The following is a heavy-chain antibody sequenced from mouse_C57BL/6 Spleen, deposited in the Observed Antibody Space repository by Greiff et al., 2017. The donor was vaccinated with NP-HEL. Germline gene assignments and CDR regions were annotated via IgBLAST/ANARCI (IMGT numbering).Heavy chain of an antibody. V-gene: IGHV5-17*01. Sequence: EVQLVESGGGLVKPGGSLKLSCAASGFTFSDYGMHWVRQAPEKGLEWVAYISSGSSTIYYADTVKGRFTISRDNAKNTLFLQMTSLRSEDTAMYYCARKRGTGTYWGQGTLVTVSA. CDR1: GFTFSDYG. J-gene: IGHJ3*01. D-gene: IGHD4-1*01. CDR3: ARKRGTGTY. CDR2: ISSGSSTI.